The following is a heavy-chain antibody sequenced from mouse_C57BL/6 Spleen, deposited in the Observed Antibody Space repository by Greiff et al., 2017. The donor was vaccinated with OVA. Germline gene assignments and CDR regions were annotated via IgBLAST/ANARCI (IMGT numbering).Heavy chain of an antibody. V-gene: IGHV1-64*01. J-gene: IGHJ4*01. CDR1: GYTFTSYW. CDR2: LHPNSGST. D-gene: IGHD1-1*01. Sequence: VQLQQSGAELVKPGASVKLSCKASGYTFTSYWMHWVKQRPGQGLEWIGMLHPNSGSTNYNEKFKGKATLTVDKSSSTAYMQLSTLTAENSAVYYWSRLGFITTGGDAMDYWGQGTTVTVSS. CDR3: SRLGFITTGGDAMDY.